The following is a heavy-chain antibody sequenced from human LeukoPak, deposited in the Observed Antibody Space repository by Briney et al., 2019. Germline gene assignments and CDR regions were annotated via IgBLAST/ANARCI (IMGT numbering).Heavy chain of an antibody. J-gene: IGHJ3*02. V-gene: IGHV4-59*12. CDR1: GGSISSYY. CDR3: ARDKSDKRTTVTTYAFDI. D-gene: IGHD4-17*01. Sequence: SETLSLTCTVSGGSISSYYWSWIRQPPGKGLEWIGNIYYSGSTNYNPSLKSRATVSVDTSKNQFSLTLTSVTAAVTAVYYCARDKSDKRTTVTTYAFDIWGPGTMLTVSS. CDR2: IYYSGST.